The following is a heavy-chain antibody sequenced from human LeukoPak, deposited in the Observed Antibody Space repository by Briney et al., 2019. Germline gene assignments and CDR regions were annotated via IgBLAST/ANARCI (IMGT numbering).Heavy chain of an antibody. CDR2: ISGSGGST. J-gene: IGHJ6*02. CDR1: GFTFSSYA. V-gene: IGHV3-23*01. CDR3: AKDASRYCSGGSCYSGGMDV. Sequence: GGSLRLSCAASGFTFSSYAMSWVRQAPGKGLEWVPAISGSGGSTYYADSVKGRFTISRDNSKNTLYLQMNSLRAEDTAVYYCAKDASRYCSGGSCYSGGMDVWGQGTTVTVSS. D-gene: IGHD2-15*01.